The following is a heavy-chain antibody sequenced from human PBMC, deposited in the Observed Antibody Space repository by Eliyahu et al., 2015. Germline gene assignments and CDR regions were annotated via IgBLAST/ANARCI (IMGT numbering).Heavy chain of an antibody. D-gene: IGHD1-26*01. CDR1: GFTFSNXW. Sequence: EVQLVESGGGLVQPGGSLXXSCAASGFTFSNXWMXWVRQAPGRGLEWVANIKPDGTEQYXVDSVKGRFTISRDNAKSALYLQMSSLRADDTAVYYCLGNLHWGQGTLVTVSS. V-gene: IGHV3-7*02. CDR2: IKPDGTEQ. CDR3: LGNLH. J-gene: IGHJ4*02.